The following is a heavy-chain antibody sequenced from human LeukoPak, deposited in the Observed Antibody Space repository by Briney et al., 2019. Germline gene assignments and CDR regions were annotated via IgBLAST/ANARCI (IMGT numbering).Heavy chain of an antibody. J-gene: IGHJ4*02. CDR3: ARSDQGTDGYNYD. CDR1: GFTFSNSW. D-gene: IGHD5-24*01. Sequence: PGGSLRLSCAASGFTFSNSWMTWVRQAPGKGLEWVADIKEDGSTKLYVDSVKGRFTISRDNAKNSLYLQMNSLRAEDTAVYYCARSDQGTDGYNYDWGQGTLVTVSS. CDR2: IKEDGSTK. V-gene: IGHV3-7*01.